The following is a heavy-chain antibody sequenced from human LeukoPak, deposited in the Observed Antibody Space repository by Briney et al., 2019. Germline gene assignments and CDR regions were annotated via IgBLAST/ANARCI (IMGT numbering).Heavy chain of an antibody. D-gene: IGHD6-19*01. CDR2: IYYSGST. V-gene: IGHV4-59*08. CDR1: GDSINSYY. J-gene: IGHJ4*02. Sequence: SETLSLTCTVSGDSINSYYWSWIRQPPGKGLEWVGYIYYSGSTNYNPSLKSRVTISVDTSKNQFSLKLSSVTAADTAVYYCARQGGYSSGWSYWGQGTLVTVSS. CDR3: ARQGGYSSGWSY.